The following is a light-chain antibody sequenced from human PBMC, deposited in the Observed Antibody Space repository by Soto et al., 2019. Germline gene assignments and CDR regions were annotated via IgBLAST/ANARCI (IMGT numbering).Light chain of an antibody. CDR3: SSYAGSSNV. Sequence: QSVLTQPPSASGSPGQSVAISCTGTSSDVGGYNYVSXXXXXXXXXXXLMIYEVNKRPSGVPDRFSGSKSGNTASLTVSGLQAEDEADYYCSSYAGSSNVFGTGTKVTVL. CDR1: SSDVGGYNY. J-gene: IGLJ1*01. CDR2: EVN. V-gene: IGLV2-8*01.